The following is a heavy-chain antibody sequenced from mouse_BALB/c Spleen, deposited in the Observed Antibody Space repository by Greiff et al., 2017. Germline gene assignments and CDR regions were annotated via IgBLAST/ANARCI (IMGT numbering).Heavy chain of an antibody. Sequence: EVKLQESGPGLVKPSQSLSLTCTVTGYSITSDYAWNWIRQFPGNKLEWMGYISYSGSTSYNPSLKSRISITRDTSKNQFFLQLNSVTTEDTATYYCARSPDYDPFAYWGQGTLVTVSA. CDR1: GYSITSDYA. CDR2: ISYSGST. CDR3: ARSPDYDPFAY. V-gene: IGHV3-2*02. D-gene: IGHD2-4*01. J-gene: IGHJ3*01.